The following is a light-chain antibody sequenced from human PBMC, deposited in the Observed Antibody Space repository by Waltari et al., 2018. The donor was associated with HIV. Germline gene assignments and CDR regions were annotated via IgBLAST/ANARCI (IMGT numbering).Light chain of an antibody. Sequence: QSALTQPASVSGSPGQTITLSCSTSTAAIPHHHSISWFRHPPNEAPHIILLDADIRPSGSPFRFSGSKTDTTASLTISGLQFEDEGDYYCTSSMPGGALLFGGGTKVTVL. CDR2: DAD. CDR3: TSSMPGGALL. V-gene: IGLV2-14*01. J-gene: IGLJ3*02. CDR1: TAAIPHHHS.